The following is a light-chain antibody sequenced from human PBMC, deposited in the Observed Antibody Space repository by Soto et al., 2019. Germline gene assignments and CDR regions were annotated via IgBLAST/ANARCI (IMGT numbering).Light chain of an antibody. V-gene: IGKV3-15*01. CDR1: QSVSSY. CDR2: GAS. Sequence: EIVLTQSPATLSVSPGERATLSCRASQSVSSYLAWYQQKPRQAPRLRIEGASTRATGIPARFSGSGSGTEFTLTISSLQSEDFAVSYCHQNNNWWTFGQGTNVEI. J-gene: IGKJ1*01. CDR3: HQNNNWWT.